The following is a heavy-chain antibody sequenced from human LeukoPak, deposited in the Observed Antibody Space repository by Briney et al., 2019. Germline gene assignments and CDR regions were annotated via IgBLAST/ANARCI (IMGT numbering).Heavy chain of an antibody. D-gene: IGHD3-10*01. CDR3: ARHYHYYGSGGYVDY. Sequence: SETLSLTCTVSGDSISSNSYYWGWIRQPPGKGLECIGIAYYSGITYYNPSLKSRVTISVDTSKNQFSLKLSSVTAADTAVYLCARHYHYYGSGGYVDYWGQGTLVTVSS. CDR2: AYYSGIT. V-gene: IGHV4-39*01. CDR1: GDSISSNSYY. J-gene: IGHJ4*02.